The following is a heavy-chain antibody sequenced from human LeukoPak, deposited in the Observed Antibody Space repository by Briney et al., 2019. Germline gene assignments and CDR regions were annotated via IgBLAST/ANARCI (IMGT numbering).Heavy chain of an antibody. J-gene: IGHJ6*03. Sequence: PGGSLRLSCAASGFTFSSYAMHWVRQAPGKGLEWVAVISYDGSNKYYADSVKGRFTISRDNSKNTLYLQMNSLRAEDTAVYYCARDGIVVVPAAIAIYYYYYYMDVWGKGTTVTVSS. D-gene: IGHD2-2*01. CDR1: GFTFSSYA. CDR2: ISYDGSNK. CDR3: ARDGIVVVPAAIAIYYYYYYMDV. V-gene: IGHV3-30*04.